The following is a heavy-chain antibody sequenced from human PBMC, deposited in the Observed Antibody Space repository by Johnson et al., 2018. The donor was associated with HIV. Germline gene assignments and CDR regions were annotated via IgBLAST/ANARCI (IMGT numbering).Heavy chain of an antibody. D-gene: IGHD3-9*01. CDR3: ARIPILRYFDWLYAAFDI. J-gene: IGHJ3*02. CDR2: IKQDGREK. V-gene: IGHV3-7*04. CDR1: GFTFSSYW. Sequence: VQLVESGGGVVQPGGSLRLSCAASGFTFSSYWMSWVRQAPGKGLEWVANIKQDGREKYDVDSVKGRFTISRDNAKTSLYLQMNSLRAEDTAVYYCARIPILRYFDWLYAAFDIWGQGTMVTVSS.